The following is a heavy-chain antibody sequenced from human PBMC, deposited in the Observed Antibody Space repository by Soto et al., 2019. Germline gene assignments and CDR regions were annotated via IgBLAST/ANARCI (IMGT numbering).Heavy chain of an antibody. J-gene: IGHJ4*02. CDR3: AREIQLCLDY. CDR2: ISSSGSTI. CDR1: GFTLSSYE. V-gene: IGHV3-48*03. D-gene: IGHD5-18*01. Sequence: PGGSLRLSCAASGFTLSSYEMNWVRQAPGKGLEWVSYISSSGSTIYYADSVKGRFTISRDNAKNSLYLQMNSLRAEDTAVYYCAREIQLCLDYWGQGTLVTVSS.